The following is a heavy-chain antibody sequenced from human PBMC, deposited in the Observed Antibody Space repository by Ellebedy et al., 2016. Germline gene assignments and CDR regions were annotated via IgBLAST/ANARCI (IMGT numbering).Heavy chain of an antibody. J-gene: IGHJ6*02. V-gene: IGHV2-70*11. CDR2: IDWDDDK. D-gene: IGHD6-13*01. CDR1: GFSLSTSGMC. CDR3: ARNIKGWQQLGGSYYYYYGMDV. Sequence: SGPTLVKPTQTLTLTCTFSGFSLSTSGMCVSWIRQPPGKALEWLARIDWDDDKYYSTSLKTRLTISKDTSKNQVVLTMTNMDPVDTATYYCARNIKGWQQLGGSYYYYYGMDVWGQGTTVTVSS.